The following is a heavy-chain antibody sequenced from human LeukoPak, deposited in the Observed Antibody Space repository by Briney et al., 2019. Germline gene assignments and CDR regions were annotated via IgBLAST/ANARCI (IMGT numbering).Heavy chain of an antibody. Sequence: ASVKVSCKASGYTFTAYYIHWVRQAPGQGLEWMGWSNPNNGDTNFAQMFQGRVTMTRNTSISTAYMELSSLRSEDTAVYYCARIGHYYDSRGIGWFDPWGQGTLVTVSS. D-gene: IGHD3-22*01. V-gene: IGHV1-2*02. CDR2: SNPNNGDT. J-gene: IGHJ5*02. CDR1: GYTFTAYY. CDR3: ARIGHYYDSRGIGWFDP.